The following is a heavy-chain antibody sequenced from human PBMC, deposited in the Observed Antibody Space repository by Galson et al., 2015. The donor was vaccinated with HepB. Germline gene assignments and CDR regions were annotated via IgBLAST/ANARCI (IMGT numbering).Heavy chain of an antibody. CDR3: LRVIRGAHYMDV. V-gene: IGHV1-69*06. CDR2: IIPIFGTA. J-gene: IGHJ6*03. D-gene: IGHD2-21*01. Sequence: SVKVSCKASGGTFSSYAISWVRQAPGQGLEWMGGIIPIFGTANYAQKFQGRVTITADKSTSTAYMELSSLRSEDSGVYYCLRVIRGAHYMDVWGKGTTVTVSS. CDR1: GGTFSSYA.